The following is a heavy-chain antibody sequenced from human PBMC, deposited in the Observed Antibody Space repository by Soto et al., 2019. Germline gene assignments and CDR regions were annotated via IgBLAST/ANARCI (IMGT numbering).Heavy chain of an antibody. CDR2: IIPIFGTA. J-gene: IGHJ6*02. CDR1: GYTFTRSG. V-gene: IGHV1-69*13. D-gene: IGHD3-3*01. CDR3: ARDRVTIFGVVIGGYYYYGMDV. Sequence: SLKVSCKASGYTFTRSGISWVRQAPGQGLEWMGGIIPIFGTANYAQKFQGRVTITADESTSTAYMELSSLRSEDTAVYYCARDRVTIFGVVIGGYYYYGMDVWGQGTTVTVSS.